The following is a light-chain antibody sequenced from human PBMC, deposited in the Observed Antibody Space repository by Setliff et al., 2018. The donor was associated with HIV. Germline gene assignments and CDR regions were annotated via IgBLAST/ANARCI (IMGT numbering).Light chain of an antibody. CDR2: DVT. V-gene: IGLV2-23*02. J-gene: IGLJ1*01. CDR3: CSYTSSLTYV. Sequence: QSALTQPASVSGPPGQSITISCTGTSSNVGNYNLVSWYQQHPGRAPKLMIYDVTKRPSGVSDRFSGSKSGNTASLTISGIQTEDEADYYCCSYTSSLTYVFGTGTKVTVL. CDR1: SSNVGNYNL.